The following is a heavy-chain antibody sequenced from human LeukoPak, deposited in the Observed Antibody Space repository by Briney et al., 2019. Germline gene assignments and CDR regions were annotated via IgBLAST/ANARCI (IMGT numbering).Heavy chain of an antibody. D-gene: IGHD3-22*01. J-gene: IGHJ6*03. CDR3: AGEGYYDSSGYYLQSHYYYYYMDV. CDR1: GGSISSYY. CDR2: IYTSGST. V-gene: IGHV4-4*07. Sequence: SETLSLTCTVSGGSISSYYWSWIRQPAGKGLEWIGRIYTSGSTNYNPSLKSRVTMSVDTSKNQFSLKLSSVTAADTAVYYCAGEGYYDSSGYYLQSHYYYYYMDVWGKGTTVTVSS.